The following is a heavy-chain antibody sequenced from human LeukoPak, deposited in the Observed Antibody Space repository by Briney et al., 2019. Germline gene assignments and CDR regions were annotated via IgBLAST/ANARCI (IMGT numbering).Heavy chain of an antibody. CDR2: IRHDGSEK. J-gene: IGHJ4*02. CDR1: GFTFSSYW. Sequence: GGSLRLSCAPSGFTFSSYWMSWVRQAPGKGLEWVANIRHDGSEKYYVDSVKGRFTISRDNAKDSLYLQMNSLRVEDTAVYYCARGGSRQYNFWGQGTLVTVSS. CDR3: ARGGSRQYNF. D-gene: IGHD5-18*01. V-gene: IGHV3-7*01.